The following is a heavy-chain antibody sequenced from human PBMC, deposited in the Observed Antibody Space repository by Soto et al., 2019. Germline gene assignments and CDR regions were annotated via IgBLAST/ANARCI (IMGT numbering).Heavy chain of an antibody. V-gene: IGHV1-2*04. CDR1: GYTFTGYY. Sequence: ASVKVSCKASGYTFTGYYMHWVRQAPGQGLEWMGWINPNSGGTNYAQKFQGWVTMTRDTSISTAYMELSRLRSDDTAVYYCAREIWSTDDAFDIWGQGTMVTVSS. D-gene: IGHD4-17*01. CDR3: AREIWSTDDAFDI. CDR2: INPNSGGT. J-gene: IGHJ3*02.